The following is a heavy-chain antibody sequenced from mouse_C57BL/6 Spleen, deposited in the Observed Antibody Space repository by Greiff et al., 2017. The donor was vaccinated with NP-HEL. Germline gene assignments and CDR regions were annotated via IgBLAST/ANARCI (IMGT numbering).Heavy chain of an antibody. CDR3: ARHEEISITTSVGGYFDV. CDR1: GYTFTEYT. J-gene: IGHJ1*03. V-gene: IGHV1-62-2*01. Sequence: QVQLQQSGAELVKPGASVKLSCKASGYTFTEYTIHWVKQRSGQGLEWIGWFYPGSGSIKYNEKFKDKATLTADNSSSTVYMELSRLTSEDSAVYFWARHEEISITTSVGGYFDVWGTGTTVTVSS. CDR2: FYPGSGSI. D-gene: IGHD1-1*01.